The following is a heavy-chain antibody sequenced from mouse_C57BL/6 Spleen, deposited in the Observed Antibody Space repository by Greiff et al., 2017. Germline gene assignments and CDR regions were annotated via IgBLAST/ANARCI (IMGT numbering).Heavy chain of an antibody. Sequence: QVQLQQPGAELVMPGASVKLSCKASGYTFTSYWMHWVKQRPGQGLEWIGEIDPSDSYTNYSQKFKGKSTLTVDKSSSTAYMQLSSLTSEDSAVYYCARRAGTFYAMEYWGQGTSVTVSS. D-gene: IGHD3-3*01. CDR2: IDPSDSYT. CDR3: ARRAGTFYAMEY. V-gene: IGHV1-69*01. CDR1: GYTFTSYW. J-gene: IGHJ4*01.